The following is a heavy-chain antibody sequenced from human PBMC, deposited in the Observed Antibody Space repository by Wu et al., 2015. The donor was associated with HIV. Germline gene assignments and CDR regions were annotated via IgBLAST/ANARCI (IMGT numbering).Heavy chain of an antibody. D-gene: IGHD4-11*01. CDR3: ARSTVITDYCDS. CDR1: GYSFIGYY. Sequence: QVQLVQSGAEVKKPGASVKVSCKTSGYSFIGYYIHWVRQAPGQGLEWMGWISPYDGTTVYRPKFQGRVTMTTDKSTNTAYMELRTLKSDDTGVYYCARSTVITDYCDSWGPGTLVTVSS. CDR2: ISPYDGTT. V-gene: IGHV1-18*01. J-gene: IGHJ4*02.